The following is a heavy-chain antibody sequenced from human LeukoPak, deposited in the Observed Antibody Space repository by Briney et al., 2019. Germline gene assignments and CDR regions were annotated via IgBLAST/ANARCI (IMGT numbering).Heavy chain of an antibody. D-gene: IGHD6-19*01. Sequence: GGYLRLSCAASGFTFSSYAMSWVRQAPGKGLEWVSGISGSGGSTYYADSVKGRFTISRDNSKNTLYLQMNSLRAEDTAVYYCAKDGQWLGSNPLLEVRCDYWGQGTLVTVSS. V-gene: IGHV3-23*01. CDR3: AKDGQWLGSNPLLEVRCDY. CDR2: ISGSGGST. CDR1: GFTFSSYA. J-gene: IGHJ4*02.